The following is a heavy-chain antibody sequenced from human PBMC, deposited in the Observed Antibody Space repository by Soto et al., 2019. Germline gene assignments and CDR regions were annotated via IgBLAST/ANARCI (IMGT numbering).Heavy chain of an antibody. CDR3: AKVADDSGDPRGGPDPTPLDY. J-gene: IGHJ4*02. Sequence: GGSLRLSCAASGFTFSSYGMHWVRQAPGKGLEWVAVISYDGSNKYYADSVKGRFTISRDNSKNTLYLQMNSLRAEDTAVYYCAKVADDSGDPRGGPDPTPLDYGGQEPLVTVPS. V-gene: IGHV3-30*18. CDR2: ISYDGSNK. CDR1: GFTFSSYG. D-gene: IGHD4-17*01.